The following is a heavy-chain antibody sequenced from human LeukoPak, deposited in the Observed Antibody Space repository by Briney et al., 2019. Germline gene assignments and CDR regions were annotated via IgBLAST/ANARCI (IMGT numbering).Heavy chain of an antibody. CDR2: INPNSGGT. D-gene: IGHD3-10*01. V-gene: IGHV1-2*02. Sequence: ASVKVSCKPSGYTFTGYYSHWVRQAPGQGLEWMGWINPNSGGTNYSQKFQGRVTVTRDTFISTAYLGLGRLRSDDTAVYYCARVYSSGSFYLYWGQGTLVAVSS. J-gene: IGHJ4*02. CDR1: GYTFTGYY. CDR3: ARVYSSGSFYLY.